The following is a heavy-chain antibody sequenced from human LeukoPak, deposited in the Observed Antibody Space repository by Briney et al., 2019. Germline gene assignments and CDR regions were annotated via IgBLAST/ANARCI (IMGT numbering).Heavy chain of an antibody. CDR3: ARLAGGVAEYFDH. CDR1: GGSFSDYY. CDR2: ISHSGST. D-gene: IGHD4-23*01. Sequence: SETLSLTCAVFGGSFSDYYWNWIRQSPGKGLEWIGEISHSGSTNYNPSLKSRITISVDASKNQFSLQLTSVTAADTALYYCARLAGGVAEYFDHWGQGNLVTVSS. J-gene: IGHJ4*02. V-gene: IGHV4-34*01.